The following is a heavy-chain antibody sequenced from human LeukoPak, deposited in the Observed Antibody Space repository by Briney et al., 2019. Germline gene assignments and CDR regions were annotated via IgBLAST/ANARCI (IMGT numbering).Heavy chain of an antibody. CDR3: ANVLLWFGELLTAKPVDY. CDR1: GFTFSSYA. V-gene: IGHV3-23*01. J-gene: IGHJ4*02. D-gene: IGHD3-10*01. Sequence: GGSLRLSCAASGFTFSSYAMSWVRQAPGKGLEWVSAISGSGGSTYYADSVKGRFTISRDNSKNTLHLQMNSLRAEDTAVYYCANVLLWFGELLTAKPVDYWGQGTLVTVSS. CDR2: ISGSGGST.